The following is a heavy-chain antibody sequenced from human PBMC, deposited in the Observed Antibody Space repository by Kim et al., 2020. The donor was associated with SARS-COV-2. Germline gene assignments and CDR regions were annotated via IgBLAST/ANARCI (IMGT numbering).Heavy chain of an antibody. CDR1: GYPVPTYY. J-gene: IGHJ4*02. CDR3: ARGAADAGELLLVS. V-gene: IGHV1-46*01. D-gene: IGHD1-26*01. Sequence: ASVKVSCKASGYPVPTYYIHWLRQAPGQGPEWMGITKPSGGERTYAPKFQGRVTMTRDMSTNTLYLELHRLTSEDTAVYYCARGAADAGELLLVSWGQGT. CDR2: TKPSGGER.